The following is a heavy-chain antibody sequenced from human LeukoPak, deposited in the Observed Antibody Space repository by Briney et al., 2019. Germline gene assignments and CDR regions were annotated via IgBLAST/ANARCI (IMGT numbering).Heavy chain of an antibody. CDR2: IYYSGST. Sequence: SETLSLTCTVSGGSISSSSYYWGWIRQPPGKGLEWIGSIYYSGSTYYNPSLKSRVTISVDTSKNQFSLKLSSVTAADTAVYYCARDPPLRGIAVASDGYWGQGTLVTVSS. V-gene: IGHV4-39*07. CDR1: GGSISSSSYY. D-gene: IGHD6-19*01. J-gene: IGHJ4*02. CDR3: ARDPPLRGIAVASDGY.